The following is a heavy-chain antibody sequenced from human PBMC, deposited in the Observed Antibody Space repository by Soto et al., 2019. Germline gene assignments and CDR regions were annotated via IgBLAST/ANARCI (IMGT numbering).Heavy chain of an antibody. CDR3: AREQSVGSSTRNLFDP. V-gene: IGHV1-18*01. J-gene: IGHJ5*02. CDR2: ISAYNGNT. D-gene: IGHD2-2*01. Sequence: ASVKVSCKASGYTFTSYGISWVRQAPGQGLEWMGWISAYNGNTNYAQKLQGRVTMTTDTSTSTAYMELRSLRSDDTAVYYCAREQSVGSSTRNLFDPWGQGSLVTVSS. CDR1: GYTFTSYG.